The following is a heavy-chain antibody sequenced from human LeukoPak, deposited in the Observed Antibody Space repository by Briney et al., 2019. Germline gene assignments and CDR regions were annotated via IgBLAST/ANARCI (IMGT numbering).Heavy chain of an antibody. CDR1: GFSVSSYG. Sequence: GGSLGLSCVASGFSVSSYGMSWVRQAPGKAPEWVSLLYSNGGKYYADSVQGRFIISRDNSKNTLYLQMNNLRVEDTAVYHCVRDRAEGRAWVEFDPWAREQWSPSPQ. CDR2: LYSNGGK. V-gene: IGHV3-66*03. J-gene: IGHJ5*02. CDR3: VRDRAEGRAWVEFDP.